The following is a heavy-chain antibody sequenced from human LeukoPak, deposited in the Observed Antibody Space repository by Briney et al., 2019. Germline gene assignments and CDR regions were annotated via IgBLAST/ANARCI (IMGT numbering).Heavy chain of an antibody. CDR1: GFTFSSYS. CDR3: ARDGIDY. J-gene: IGHJ4*02. Sequence: GGSLRLSCAASGFTFSSYSMNWVRQAPGKGLEWVANIKQGGSEKYYVDSVKGRFSISRDDAKSSVYLQMNSLRAEDTAVYYCARDGIDYWGQGTLVTVSS. V-gene: IGHV3-7*04. D-gene: IGHD2-15*01. CDR2: IKQGGSEK.